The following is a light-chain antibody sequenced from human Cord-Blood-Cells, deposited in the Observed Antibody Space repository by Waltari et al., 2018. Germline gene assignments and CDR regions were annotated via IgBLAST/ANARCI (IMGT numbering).Light chain of an antibody. V-gene: IGLV2-23*02. CDR2: EVS. Sequence: QSALTQPASVSGSPGQSITISCTGTSSDVGSYNLVSWYQQHPGQAPQLMIYEVSKRPSGVSNRFSCSKSGNTASLTSSGLQAEDEADYYCCSYAGSSTWVFGGGTKLTVL. CDR1: SSDVGSYNL. J-gene: IGLJ3*02. CDR3: CSYAGSSTWV.